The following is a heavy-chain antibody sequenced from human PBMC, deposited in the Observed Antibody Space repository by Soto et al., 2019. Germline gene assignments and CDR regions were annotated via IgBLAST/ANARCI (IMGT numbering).Heavy chain of an antibody. CDR3: ARPEYCSTTSCYTVVT. D-gene: IGHD2-2*02. CDR2: IYLGDSDT. CDR1: GHSFTSYW. J-gene: IGHJ5*02. Sequence: GESLKISCKGSGHSFTSYWIGWVRQMPGKGLEWMGIIYLGDSDTRYSPSFQGQVTISADRSISTAYLQWSSLKASDTAMYYCARPEYCSTTSCYTVVTWGQGTLVTVSS. V-gene: IGHV5-51*01.